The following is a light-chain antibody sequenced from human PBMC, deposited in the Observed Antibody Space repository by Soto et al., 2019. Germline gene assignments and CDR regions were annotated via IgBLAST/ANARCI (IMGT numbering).Light chain of an antibody. J-gene: IGKJ4*01. CDR3: QQRSNGLT. CDR2: DAS. V-gene: IGKV3-11*01. Sequence: EIVLTQSPGTLSLSPGERATLSCRASQSVSSYLAWYQQKPGQTPRLLIFDASNRATGIPARFSGSGSGTDFTLTIRSLEPEDFAVYYCQQRSNGLTFGGGTKVDIK. CDR1: QSVSSY.